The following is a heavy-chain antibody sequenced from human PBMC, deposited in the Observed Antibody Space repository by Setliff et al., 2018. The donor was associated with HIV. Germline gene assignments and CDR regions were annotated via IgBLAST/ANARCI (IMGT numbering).Heavy chain of an antibody. V-gene: IGHV1-2*02. D-gene: IGHD3-22*01. J-gene: IGHJ3*02. CDR1: GYTFTDYF. CDR2: FISVRGVT. CDR3: ARDRLNLHYYDSSGYYYGPDAFDI. Sequence: GASVKVSCKSSGYTFTDYFIHWVRQAPGQGLEWMGGFISVRGVTHHAQKFQGRVTFTTDESTSTAYMELSSLTSDDTAVYYCARDRLNLHYYDSSGYYYGPDAFDIWGQGTMVTVSS.